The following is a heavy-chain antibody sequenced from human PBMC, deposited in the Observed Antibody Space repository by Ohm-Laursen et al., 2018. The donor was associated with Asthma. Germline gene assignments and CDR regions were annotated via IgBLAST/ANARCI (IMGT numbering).Heavy chain of an antibody. CDR2: IYPRVSDT. V-gene: IGHV5-51*01. D-gene: IGHD3-22*01. J-gene: IGHJ3*02. CDR3: ARRQDSSGYLRDDAFDI. CDR1: GYSFTSYW. Sequence: ASLRLSCKGSGYSFTSYWFGWGREMPGTRLGGVGVIYPRVSDTRYSPSFQGQVTISADKSISTAYLQWSSLKASDTAMYYCARRQDSSGYLRDDAFDIWGQGTMVTVSS.